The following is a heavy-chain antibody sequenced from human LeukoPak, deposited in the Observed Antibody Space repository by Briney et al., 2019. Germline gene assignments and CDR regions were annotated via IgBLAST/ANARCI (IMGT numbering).Heavy chain of an antibody. J-gene: IGHJ4*02. CDR1: GGSISSYY. Sequence: SETLSLTCTVSGGSISSYYWSWIRQPPGKGLEWIGYIYTSGSTNYNPSLKSRVIISVDTSKNQFSLKLSSVTAADTAVYYCARTLLWFGEGPFDYWGQGTLITVSS. V-gene: IGHV4-4*09. CDR3: ARTLLWFGEGPFDY. CDR2: IYTSGST. D-gene: IGHD3-10*01.